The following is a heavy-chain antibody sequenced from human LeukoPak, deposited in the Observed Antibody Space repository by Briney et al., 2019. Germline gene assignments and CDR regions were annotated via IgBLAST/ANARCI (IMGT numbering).Heavy chain of an antibody. J-gene: IGHJ4*02. D-gene: IGHD2-21*01. CDR2: IYYTGNT. CDR1: GHYMNSDY. CDR3: ARRAYVVNPFDS. V-gene: IGHV4-59*08. Sequence: SETLSLTCTVSGHYMNSDYWSWIRQPPGKGLEWIGYIYYTGNTNYNPSLKSRATISVDTSKNQFSLRLNSVTAADTAVYYCARRAYVVNPFDSWGQGTLVIISS.